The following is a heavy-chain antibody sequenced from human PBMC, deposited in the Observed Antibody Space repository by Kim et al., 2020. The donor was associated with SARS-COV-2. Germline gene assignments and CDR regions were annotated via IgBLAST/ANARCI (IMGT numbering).Heavy chain of an antibody. Sequence: GGYLRLSCTASGFTFGDYAMSWFRQAPGKGLEWVGFIRSKAYGGTTEYAASVKGRFTISRDDSKSIAYLQMNSLKTEDTAVYYCTRPRRRDGYNFRAFDIWGQGTMVTVSS. J-gene: IGHJ3*02. V-gene: IGHV3-49*03. CDR3: TRPRRRDGYNFRAFDI. CDR1: GFTFGDYA. CDR2: IRSKAYGGTT. D-gene: IGHD5-12*01.